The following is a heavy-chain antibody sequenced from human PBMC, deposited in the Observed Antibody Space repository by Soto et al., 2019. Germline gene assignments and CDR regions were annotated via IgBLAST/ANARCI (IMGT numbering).Heavy chain of an antibody. D-gene: IGHD3-10*01. CDR1: GFTLSSYW. CDR3: ARGLTMVRGVIYYYGMDV. J-gene: IGHJ6*02. Sequence: PGGSLKLSSAASGFTLSSYWITWVRQAPGKGLEWVAIIWHDGSKIHYADSVKGRFTISRDNSKNTLYLQMNSLRAEDTAVYYCARGLTMVRGVIYYYGMDVWGQGTTVTVSS. CDR2: IWHDGSKI. V-gene: IGHV3-33*08.